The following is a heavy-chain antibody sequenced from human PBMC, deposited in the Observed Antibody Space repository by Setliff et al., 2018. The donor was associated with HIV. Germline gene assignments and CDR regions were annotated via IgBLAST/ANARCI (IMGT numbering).Heavy chain of an antibody. CDR3: ARGGYYYGSGKGNWFDP. CDR2: INPNSGGT. V-gene: IGHV1-2*06. CDR1: GYTFTGYY. J-gene: IGHJ5*02. D-gene: IGHD3-10*01. Sequence: ASVKVSCKASGYTFTGYYMHWVRQAPGQGLEWMGRINPNSGGTKYAQKFQGRVTMTRNTSISTAYMELSSLRSEDTAVYYCARGGYYYGSGKGNWFDPWGQGTLVTVSS.